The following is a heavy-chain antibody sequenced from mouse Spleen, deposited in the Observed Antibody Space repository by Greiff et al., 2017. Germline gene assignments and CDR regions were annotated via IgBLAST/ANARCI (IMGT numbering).Heavy chain of an antibody. CDR3: ARDSPVVATRGYFDY. CDR1: GYAFSSYW. D-gene: IGHD1-1*01. Sequence: VKLVESGAELVKPGASVKISCKASGYAFSSYWMNWVKQRPGKGLEWIGQIYPGDGDTNYNGKFKGKATLTADKSSSTAYMQLSSLTSEDSAVYFCARDSPVVATRGYFDYWGQGTTLTVSS. J-gene: IGHJ2*01. CDR2: IYPGDGDT. V-gene: IGHV1-80*01.